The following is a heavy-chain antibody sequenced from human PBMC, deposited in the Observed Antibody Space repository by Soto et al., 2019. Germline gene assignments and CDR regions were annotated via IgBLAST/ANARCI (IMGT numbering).Heavy chain of an antibody. CDR3: TRGYGDYVRDY. D-gene: IGHD4-17*01. Sequence: EVQLVESGGGWVQPGGSLKLSCAVSGFTFSGSAMHWVRQASGKGLEWVGRIRSKSNSYATGYAASVKGRFTISRDDSKNTAYLQMNSLKTEDTAVYYCTRGYGDYVRDYWGQGTLVTISS. J-gene: IGHJ4*02. V-gene: IGHV3-73*01. CDR1: GFTFSGSA. CDR2: IRSKSNSYAT.